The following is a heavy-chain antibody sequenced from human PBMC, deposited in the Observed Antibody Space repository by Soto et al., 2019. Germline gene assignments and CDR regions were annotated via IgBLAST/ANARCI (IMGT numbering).Heavy chain of an antibody. D-gene: IGHD3-3*01. Sequence: PSETLSLTCTVSGGSISSYYWSWIRQPAGKGLEWIGRIYTSGSTNYNPSLKSRVTMSVDTSKNQFSLKLSSVTAADTAVYYCARDAPPVTYYDFWSGFPPQYGMDFWGQGTTVTVSS. CDR3: ARDAPPVTYYDFWSGFPPQYGMDF. J-gene: IGHJ6*02. CDR2: IYTSGST. CDR1: GGSISSYY. V-gene: IGHV4-4*07.